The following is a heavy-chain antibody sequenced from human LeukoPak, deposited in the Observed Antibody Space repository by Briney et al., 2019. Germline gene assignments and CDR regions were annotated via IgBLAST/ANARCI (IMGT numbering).Heavy chain of an antibody. V-gene: IGHV4-59*01. CDR1: GGSISSSY. Sequence: SETLSLTCSVSGGSISSSYWSWIRQPPGKGLEWIGYIYYSGSTNYNPSLKSRVTTSLDTSKNQFSLKLSSVTAADTAVYYCAGHNWGSFDYWGQGTLVTVSS. J-gene: IGHJ4*02. D-gene: IGHD7-27*01. CDR3: AGHNWGSFDY. CDR2: IYYSGST.